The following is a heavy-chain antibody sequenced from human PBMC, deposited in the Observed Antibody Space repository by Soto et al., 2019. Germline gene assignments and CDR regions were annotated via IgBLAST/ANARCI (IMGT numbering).Heavy chain of an antibody. CDR2: INHSGTT. V-gene: IGHV4-28*01. CDR3: AKPRPGRGNWWARRDYVMDV. CDR1: GYSISSSNW. J-gene: IGHJ6*02. D-gene: IGHD2-8*02. Sequence: SETLSLTCAVSGYSISSSNWWGWIRQPPGKGLEWIGKINHSGTTNLNPSLKSRVTISLDMSKNQFSLKMTSVTAADTAVYYCAKPRPGRGNWWARRDYVMDVWGQGTTVTVSS.